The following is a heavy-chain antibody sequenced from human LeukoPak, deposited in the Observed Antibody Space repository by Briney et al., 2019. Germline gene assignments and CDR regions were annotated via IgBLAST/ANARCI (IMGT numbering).Heavy chain of an antibody. CDR2: INTNTGNP. CDR1: GYTFTDYY. J-gene: IGHJ3*01. D-gene: IGHD3-3*01. V-gene: IGHV7-4-1*02. CDR3: ARVALNYDFWSGYSGDGTFDV. Sequence: ASVKVSCKASGYTFTDYYMHWVRQAPGQGLEWMGWINTNTGNPTYAQGFTGRFVFSLDTSVSTAYLQISSLKAEDTAVYYCARVALNYDFWSGYSGDGTFDVWGQGTMVTVSS.